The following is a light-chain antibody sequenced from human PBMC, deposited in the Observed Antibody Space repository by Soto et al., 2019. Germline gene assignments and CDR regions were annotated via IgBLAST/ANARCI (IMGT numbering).Light chain of an antibody. CDR3: HQYNNWWT. Sequence: KQCPATLSGSPGERVTLSCRASQFVSSRLAWYQQRPGQVPRLLLYGASTRATGIPDRFSGSGSGTEFTLTISSLQSEDSAVYYCHQYNNWWTVGQGTKVEIK. CDR1: QFVSSR. J-gene: IGKJ1*01. CDR2: GAS. V-gene: IGKV3D-15*01.